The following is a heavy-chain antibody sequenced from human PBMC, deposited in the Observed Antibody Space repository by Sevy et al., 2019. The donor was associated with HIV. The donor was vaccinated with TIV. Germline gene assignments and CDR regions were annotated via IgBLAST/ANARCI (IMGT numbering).Heavy chain of an antibody. V-gene: IGHV3-7*01. Sequence: GGSLRLSCAASGFSFTSYWMSWVRQTPEKGLEWVANINQVGTEKNYVDSVKGRFTISRDNAKNSLYLQMNSLRAEDTAVYYCARDFAAAGTYYFDYWGQGTLVTVSS. D-gene: IGHD6-13*01. J-gene: IGHJ4*02. CDR2: INQVGTEK. CDR1: GFSFTSYW. CDR3: ARDFAAAGTYYFDY.